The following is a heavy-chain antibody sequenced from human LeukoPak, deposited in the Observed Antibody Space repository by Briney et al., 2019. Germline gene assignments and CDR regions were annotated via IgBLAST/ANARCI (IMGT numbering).Heavy chain of an antibody. D-gene: IGHD6-13*01. CDR1: GGSISSYY. CDR2: IYYSGST. V-gene: IGHV4-59*01. CDR3: ARDSKSGSWYSGINWFDP. J-gene: IGHJ5*02. Sequence: SETLSLTCTVSGGSISSYYWSWIRQPPGKGLEWIGYIYYSGSTNYNPSLKSRVTISVDTSKNQFSLKLSSVTAADTAVYYCARDSKSGSWYSGINWFDPWGQGTLVTVSS.